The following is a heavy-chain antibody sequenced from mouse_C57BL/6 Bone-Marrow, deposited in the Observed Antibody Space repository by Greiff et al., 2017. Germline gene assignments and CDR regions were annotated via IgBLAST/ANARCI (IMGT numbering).Heavy chain of an antibody. D-gene: IGHD1-1*01. Sequence: EVKLVESGGGLVQPGGSLKLSCAASGFTFSDYYMYWVRQTPEKRLEWVAYISNGGGSTYYPDTVKGRFTISRDNAKNTLYLQMSRLKSEDTAMYYCARWVTTVVALDAMDYWGQGTSVTVSS. CDR3: ARWVTTVVALDAMDY. CDR2: ISNGGGST. CDR1: GFTFSDYY. J-gene: IGHJ4*01. V-gene: IGHV5-12*01.